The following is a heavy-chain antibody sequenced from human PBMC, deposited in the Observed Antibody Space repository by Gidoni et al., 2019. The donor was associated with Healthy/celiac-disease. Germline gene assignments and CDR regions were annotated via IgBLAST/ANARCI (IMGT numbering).Heavy chain of an antibody. Sequence: QVQLQESGPGLVKPSETLSLTCTVSGGSISSYYWSWLRQPPGKGLEWIGYIYYSGSTNYNPSLKSRVTISVDTSKNQFSLKLSSVTAADTAVYYCARGSSTYYDSSGYTLQHWGQGTLVTVSS. CDR1: GGSISSYY. J-gene: IGHJ1*01. D-gene: IGHD3-22*01. V-gene: IGHV4-59*01. CDR2: IYYSGST. CDR3: ARGSSTYYDSSGYTLQH.